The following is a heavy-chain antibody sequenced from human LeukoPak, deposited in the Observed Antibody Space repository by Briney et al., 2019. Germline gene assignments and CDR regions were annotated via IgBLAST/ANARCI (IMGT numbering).Heavy chain of an antibody. V-gene: IGHV1-46*01. Sequence: ASVKVSCKASGYTFTSYYMHWVRQAPGQGLEWMGIINPSGGSTSYAQKFQGRVTMTRDTSTSTVYMELSSLRSEDTAVYYCASDLGVATWPEYYYGMDVWGQGTTVTVSS. CDR1: GYTFTSYY. J-gene: IGHJ6*02. CDR2: INPSGGST. CDR3: ASDLGVATWPEYYYGMDV. D-gene: IGHD5-12*01.